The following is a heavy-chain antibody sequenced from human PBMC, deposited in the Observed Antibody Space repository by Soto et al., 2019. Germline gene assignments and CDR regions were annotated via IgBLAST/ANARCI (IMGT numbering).Heavy chain of an antibody. CDR1: GFTFSAYG. CDR2: ISHDGTNK. CDR3: AKDEYYYSRSGYYIFDS. D-gene: IGHD3-22*01. J-gene: IGHJ4*02. Sequence: PGGSRRLSCEVSGFTFSAYGMHWVRQAPGKGLEWVAAISHDGTNKNYGDSVKGRFTISRDNSKKTLYLQMNSLRPEDTALYYCAKDEYYYSRSGYYIFDSWGQGTLVTVSS. V-gene: IGHV3-30*18.